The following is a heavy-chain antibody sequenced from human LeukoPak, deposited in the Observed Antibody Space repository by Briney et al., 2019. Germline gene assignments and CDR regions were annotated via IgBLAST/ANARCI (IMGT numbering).Heavy chain of an antibody. D-gene: IGHD6-13*01. CDR2: IYPSGST. CDR1: GYSISNGYY. CDR3: ARSYASSWYWNWFDP. Sequence: SETLSLTCTVSGYSISNGYYWGWIRQPPWTVLEWIGCIYPSGSTFYNPSLKSRVTISVDTSKNQFSLRLSSVTAADTAVYYCARSYASSWYWNWFDPWGQGTLVTVSS. V-gene: IGHV4-38-2*02. J-gene: IGHJ5*02.